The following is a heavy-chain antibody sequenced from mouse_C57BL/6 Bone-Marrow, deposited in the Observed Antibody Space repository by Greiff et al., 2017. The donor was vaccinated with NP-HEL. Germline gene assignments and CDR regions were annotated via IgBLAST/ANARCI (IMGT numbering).Heavy chain of an antibody. V-gene: IGHV6-3*01. CDR2: IRLKSDNYAT. J-gene: IGHJ2*01. Sequence: EVMLVESGGGLVQPGGSMKLSCVASGFTFSNYWMNWVRQSPEKGLEWVAQIRLKSDNYATHYAESAKGRFTISRDDSKSSVYLQMNNLRAEDTGIYYCTGGAVVGDYFDYWGQGTTLTVSS. CDR3: TGGAVVGDYFDY. CDR1: GFTFSNYW. D-gene: IGHD1-1*01.